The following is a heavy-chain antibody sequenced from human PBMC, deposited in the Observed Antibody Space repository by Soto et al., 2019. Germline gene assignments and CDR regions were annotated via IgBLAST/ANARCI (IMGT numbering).Heavy chain of an antibody. V-gene: IGHV4-34*01. CDR1: GGSFSGYY. J-gene: IGHJ4*02. D-gene: IGHD5-12*01. CDR3: ARASKLRVATIFDY. Sequence: SETLSLTCAVYGGSFSGYYWSWIRQPPGKGLEWIGEINHSGSTNYNPSLKSRVTISVDTSKNQFSLKLSSVTAADTAVYYCARASKLRVATIFDYWGQGTLVTVSS. CDR2: INHSGST.